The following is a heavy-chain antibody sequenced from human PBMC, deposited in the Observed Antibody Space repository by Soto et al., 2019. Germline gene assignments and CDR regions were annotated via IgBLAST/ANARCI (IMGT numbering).Heavy chain of an antibody. CDR3: VKDRIAFGFDAFDI. CDR1: GFTFSSYA. Sequence: AGSLRLSCSASGFTFSSYAMHWVRQAPGKGLEYVSAISSNGGSTYYADSVKGRFTISRDNSKNTLYLQMSSLRAEDTAVYYCVKDRIAFGFDAFDIWGQGTMVTVSS. D-gene: IGHD3-16*01. V-gene: IGHV3-64D*06. CDR2: ISSNGGST. J-gene: IGHJ3*02.